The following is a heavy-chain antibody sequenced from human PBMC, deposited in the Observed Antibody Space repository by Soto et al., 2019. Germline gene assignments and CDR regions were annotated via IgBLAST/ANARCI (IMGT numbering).Heavy chain of an antibody. CDR1: GGSIGGSNYF. CDR2: IYSSGST. CDR3: ARGLNIPYYYAMDV. V-gene: IGHV4-39*01. J-gene: IGHJ6*02. Sequence: SETLSLTCTVSGGSIGGSNYFWGWIRQSPGTGLEWLGTIYSSGSTYYNPSLKSRITMSLDTSKNQFSLQLNSVTPEDTAVYYCARGLNIPYYYAMDVWGQGTTVTVSS. D-gene: IGHD2-2*02.